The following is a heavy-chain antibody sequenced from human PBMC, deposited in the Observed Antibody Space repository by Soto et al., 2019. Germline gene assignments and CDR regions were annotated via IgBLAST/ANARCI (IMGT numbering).Heavy chain of an antibody. CDR1: GFTFNSYW. CDR2: IKHDGRET. J-gene: IGHJ4*02. D-gene: IGHD2-15*01. CDR3: TRQTLVVPVFDY. Sequence: GGSLRLSCAASGFTFNSYWLSWVRQAPGKGLEWVANIKHDGRETYYVDSVKGRFTISRDNAKNSLYLQMISLRAEDTAIYYCTRQTLVVPVFDYWGQGALVTVSS. V-gene: IGHV3-7*01.